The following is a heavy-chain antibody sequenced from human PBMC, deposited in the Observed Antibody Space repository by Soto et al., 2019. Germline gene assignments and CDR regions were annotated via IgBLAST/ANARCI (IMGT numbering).Heavy chain of an antibody. CDR2: IYHSGST. CDR3: ARAMVAIASVSRWVEAFDI. CDR1: GGSISSGGYS. J-gene: IGHJ3*02. D-gene: IGHD2-21*01. V-gene: IGHV4-30-2*01. Sequence: QLQLQESGSGLVKPSQTLSLTCAVSGGSISSGGYSWSWIRQPPGKGLEWIGYIYHSGSTYYNPSLKSRVTISVDRSKNQFSLKLSSVTAADTAVYYCARAMVAIASVSRWVEAFDIWGQGTMVTVSS.